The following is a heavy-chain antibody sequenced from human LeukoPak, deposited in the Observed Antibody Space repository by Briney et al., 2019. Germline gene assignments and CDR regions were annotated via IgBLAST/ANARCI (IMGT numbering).Heavy chain of an antibody. CDR2: IKSKTDGGTT. D-gene: IGHD3-3*01. CDR3: TTGPDYDFWSGAPH. V-gene: IGHV3-15*01. CDR1: GFTFSNAW. Sequence: GGSLRLSCAASGFTFSNAWMSWVRQAPGKGLEWVGRIKSKTDGGTTDYAAPVKVRFTISRDDSKNTLYLQMNSLKTEDTAVYYCTTGPDYDFWSGAPHWGQGTLVTVSS. J-gene: IGHJ4*02.